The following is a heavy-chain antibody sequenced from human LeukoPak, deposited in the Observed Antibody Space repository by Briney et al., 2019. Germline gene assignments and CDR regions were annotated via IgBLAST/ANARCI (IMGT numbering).Heavy chain of an antibody. J-gene: IGHJ4*02. V-gene: IGHV1-69*13. Sequence: SVKVSCTASGGTFSSYAISWVRQAPGQGLEWMGGIIPIFGTANYAQKFQGRVTITADESTSTAYMELSSLRSEDTAVYYCARDGRGSGSDYNVMYDYWGQGTLVTVSS. CDR2: IIPIFGTA. CDR3: ARDGRGSGSDYNVMYDY. D-gene: IGHD3-10*01. CDR1: GGTFSSYA.